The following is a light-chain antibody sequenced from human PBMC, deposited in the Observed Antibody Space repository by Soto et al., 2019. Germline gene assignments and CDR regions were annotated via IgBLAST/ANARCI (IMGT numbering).Light chain of an antibody. J-gene: IGKJ3*01. V-gene: IGKV3-20*01. CDR3: QQYGDAPLT. CDR2: GAS. Sequence: EVVLTQSPGTLSLSPGERATLSCRASQNVYINSLAWYQQRPGQTPRLLIYGASTRAAAIPDRFSGSGSGADFALSIDGLEPEDFPIYYCQQYGDAPLTFGPGTRVD. CDR1: QNVYINS.